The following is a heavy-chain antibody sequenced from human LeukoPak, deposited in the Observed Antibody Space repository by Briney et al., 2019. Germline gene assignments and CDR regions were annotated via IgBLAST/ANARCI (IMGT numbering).Heavy chain of an antibody. J-gene: IGHJ4*02. CDR3: ARNQEIDYYDSSGFYWGVEY. CDR1: GFTFSSSA. D-gene: IGHD3-22*01. V-gene: IGHV3-48*01. CDR2: ISGGGGTI. Sequence: GGSLRLSCAASGFTFSSSAMSWVRQAPGKGLEWVSFISGGGGTIYYADSVKGRFTISRDNAKNLLHLQMDSLRVEDTAVYYCARNQEIDYYDSSGFYWGVEYWGQGTLVTVSS.